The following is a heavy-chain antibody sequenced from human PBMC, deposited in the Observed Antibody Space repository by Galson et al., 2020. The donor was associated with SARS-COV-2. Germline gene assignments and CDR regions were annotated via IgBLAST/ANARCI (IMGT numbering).Heavy chain of an antibody. D-gene: IGHD3-3*01. CDR2: IRSKAYGGTT. J-gene: IGHJ3*02. CDR3: TLRFRGAFDI. CDR1: GFTFGDYA. Sequence: GGSLRLSCTASGFTFGDYAMSWVRQAPGKGLEWVGFIRSKAYGGTTEYAASVKGRFTISRDDSKSIAYLQMNSLKTEDTAVYYCTLRFRGAFDIWGQGTMVTVSS. V-gene: IGHV3-49*04.